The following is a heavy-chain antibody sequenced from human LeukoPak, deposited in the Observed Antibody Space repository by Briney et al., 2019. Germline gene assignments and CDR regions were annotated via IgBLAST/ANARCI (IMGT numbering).Heavy chain of an antibody. CDR1: GGTFSSYA. Sequence: SVKVSCKASGGTFSSYAISWVRQAPGQGLEWMGGIIPIFGTVNYAQKFQGRVTITTDESTSTAYMELSSLRSEDTAVYYCASSPYSSGWIDYYYYMDVWGKGTTVTVSS. J-gene: IGHJ6*03. CDR3: ASSPYSSGWIDYYYYMDV. D-gene: IGHD6-19*01. V-gene: IGHV1-69*05. CDR2: IIPIFGTV.